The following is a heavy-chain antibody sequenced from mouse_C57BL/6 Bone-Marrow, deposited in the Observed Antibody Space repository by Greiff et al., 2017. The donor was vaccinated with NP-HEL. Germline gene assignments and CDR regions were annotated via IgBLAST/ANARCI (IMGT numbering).Heavy chain of an antibody. D-gene: IGHD2-12*01. V-gene: IGHV5-17*01. J-gene: IGHJ4*01. CDR3: ARRYRGLYYYAMDY. CDR1: GFTFSDYG. CDR2: ISSGSSTI. Sequence: EVQRVESGGGLVKPGGSLKLSCAASGFTFSDYGMHWVRQAPEKGLEWVAYISSGSSTIYYADTVKGRFTISRDNAKNTLFLQMNSLRSEETAMYYCARRYRGLYYYAMDYWGQGTSVTVSS.